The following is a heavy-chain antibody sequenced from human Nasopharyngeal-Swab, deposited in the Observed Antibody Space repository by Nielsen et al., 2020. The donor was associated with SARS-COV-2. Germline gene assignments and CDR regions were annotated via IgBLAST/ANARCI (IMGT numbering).Heavy chain of an antibody. V-gene: IGHV5-51*01. D-gene: IGHD1-26*01. Sequence: GGSLRLSCETSGYRFTDYWIAWVRQAPGKGLECMGTIFPGDSDTRYSPSFEGRVTISVDQSITTAYLHWTSLKASDTAKYYCAIGAAVGTLFHGMDVWGQGTMVTVSS. J-gene: IGHJ6*02. CDR1: GYRFTDYW. CDR2: IFPGDSDT. CDR3: AIGAAVGTLFHGMDV.